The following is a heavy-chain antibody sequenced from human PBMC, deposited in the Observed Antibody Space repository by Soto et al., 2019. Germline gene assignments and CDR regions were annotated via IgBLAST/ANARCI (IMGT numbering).Heavy chain of an antibody. J-gene: IGHJ4*01. CDR3: ARHATGGTYPLDY. D-gene: IGHD1-26*01. CDR1: GGSISGSY. CDR2: IYYSGST. V-gene: IGHV4-59*08. Sequence: SETLSLTCTVSGGSISGSYWSWIRQPPGKGLEYISYIYYSGSTNYNPSHQRRVTMSVDTSKNQFSLKLSSLTAADTAVYYCARHATGGTYPLDYWGQGTLVT.